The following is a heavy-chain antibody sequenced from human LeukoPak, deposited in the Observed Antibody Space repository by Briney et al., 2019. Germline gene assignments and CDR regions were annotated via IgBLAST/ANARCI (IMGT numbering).Heavy chain of an antibody. D-gene: IGHD6-19*01. V-gene: IGHV1-46*01. Sequence: ASVKVSCKASGYTFTSYYMRWVRQAPGQGLEWMGIINPSGGTTTYAQKFQGRVTMTRDTSTSTVYMDLSSLRSEDTAVYYCARVTTPSGSGWYYFDYWGQGTLVTVSS. CDR2: INPSGGTT. J-gene: IGHJ4*02. CDR1: GYTFTSYY. CDR3: ARVTTPSGSGWYYFDY.